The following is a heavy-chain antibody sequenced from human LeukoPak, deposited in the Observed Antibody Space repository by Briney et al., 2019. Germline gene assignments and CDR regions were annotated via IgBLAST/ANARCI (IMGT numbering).Heavy chain of an antibody. CDR1: GFTFDDYA. J-gene: IGHJ4*02. V-gene: IGHV3-9*01. CDR2: ISWNSGSI. Sequence: GGSLRLSCAASGFTFDDYAMHWVRQAPGKGLEWVSGISWNSGSIGYADSVKGRFTISRDNAKNSLYLQMNSLRAEDTALCYCAKDYYYDSSGYYWAPGDYWGQGTLVTVSS. D-gene: IGHD3-22*01. CDR3: AKDYYYDSSGYYWAPGDY.